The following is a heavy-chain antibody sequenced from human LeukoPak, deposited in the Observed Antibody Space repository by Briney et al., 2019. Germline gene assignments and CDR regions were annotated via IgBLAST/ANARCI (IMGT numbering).Heavy chain of an antibody. Sequence: GRSLRLSCTAPGFTFSSYAIHWVRQAPGKGLEWVSSISSSSSYIYYADSVKGRFTISRDNAKNSLYLQMNSLRAEDTAVYYCARGFWYCSGGSCYSAFFDYWGQGTLVTASS. J-gene: IGHJ4*02. CDR2: ISSSSSYI. CDR1: GFTFSSYA. D-gene: IGHD2-15*01. CDR3: ARGFWYCSGGSCYSAFFDY. V-gene: IGHV3-21*01.